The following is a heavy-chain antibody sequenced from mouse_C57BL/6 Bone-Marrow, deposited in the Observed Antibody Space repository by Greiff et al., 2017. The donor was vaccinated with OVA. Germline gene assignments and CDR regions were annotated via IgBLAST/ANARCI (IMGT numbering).Heavy chain of an antibody. CDR1: GFSLTSYG. J-gene: IGHJ4*01. D-gene: IGHD1-1*01. V-gene: IGHV2-6-1*01. CDR3: ARHTPSVVATRDYAMDY. CDR2: IWSDGST. Sequence: VQLVESGPGLVAPSQSLSITCTVSGFSLTSYGVHWVRQPPGKGLEWLVVIWSDGSTTYNSALKSRLSISKDNSKSQVFLKMNSLQTDDTAMYYCARHTPSVVATRDYAMDYWGQGTSVTVSS.